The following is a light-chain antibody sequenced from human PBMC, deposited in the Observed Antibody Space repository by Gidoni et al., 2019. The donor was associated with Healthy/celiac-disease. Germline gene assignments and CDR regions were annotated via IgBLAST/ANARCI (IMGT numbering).Light chain of an antibody. J-gene: IGLJ2*01. CDR1: SSDVGGYNY. Sequence: QSALTQPASVSRSPGQSITISCTGTSSDVGGYNYVSWYQQHPGKAPKLMIYEVSNRPSGVSNRFSGSKSGNTASLTISGLQAEDEADYYCSSYTSSSILVFGGGTKLTVL. CDR2: EVS. CDR3: SSYTSSSILV. V-gene: IGLV2-14*01.